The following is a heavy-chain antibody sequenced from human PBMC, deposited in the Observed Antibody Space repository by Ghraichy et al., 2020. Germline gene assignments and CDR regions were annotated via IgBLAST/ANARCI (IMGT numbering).Heavy chain of an antibody. D-gene: IGHD1-1*01. Sequence: LTCVGSGFAFSPFWMTWVRQAPGKGLEWVPNIDQHGSEKYYVDSVKGRFSISRDNAENSMYLQMNSLRAEDTAVYYCARGPTGTPGDYYNHYGLDVWGQGTTVSVSS. CDR3: ARGPTGTPGDYYNHYGLDV. CDR2: IDQHGSEK. J-gene: IGHJ6*02. CDR1: GFAFSPFW. V-gene: IGHV3-7*03.